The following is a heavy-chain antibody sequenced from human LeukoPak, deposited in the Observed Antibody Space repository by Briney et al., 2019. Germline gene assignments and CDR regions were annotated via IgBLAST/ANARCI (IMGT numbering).Heavy chain of an antibody. V-gene: IGHV3-74*01. CDR1: GFTFSSYW. J-gene: IGHJ3*02. CDR3: ARTTLYYYDSSGYSI. CDR2: INSDGSST. D-gene: IGHD3-22*01. Sequence: ARGCLRLSCAASGFTFSSYWMHWVRQAPGKGLVWVSRINSDGSSTSYADSVKGRFTISRDNAKNTLYLQMNSLRAEDTAVYYCARTTLYYYDSSGYSIWGQGAMVTVSS.